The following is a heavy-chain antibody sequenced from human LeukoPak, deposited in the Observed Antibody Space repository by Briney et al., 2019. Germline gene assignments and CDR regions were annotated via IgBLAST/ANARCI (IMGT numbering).Heavy chain of an antibody. CDR2: INAGNGNT. J-gene: IGHJ5*02. Sequence: ASVKVSCKASGYTFTSYAMHWVRQAPGQGLEWMGWINAGNGNTKYSQKFQGRVTITRDTSASTAYMELSSLRSEDTAVYYCARDRIRYYMNWFDPWGQGTLVTVSS. CDR1: GYTFTSYA. D-gene: IGHD3-9*01. CDR3: ARDRIRYYMNWFDP. V-gene: IGHV1-3*01.